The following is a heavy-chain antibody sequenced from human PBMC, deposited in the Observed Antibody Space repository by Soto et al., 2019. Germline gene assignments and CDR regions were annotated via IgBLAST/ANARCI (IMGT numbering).Heavy chain of an antibody. Sequence: QVQLVQSGAEVKKPGSSVKVSCKASGGTFSSYTISWVRQAPGQGLEWMGRIIPILGIANYAQKFQGRVTITADKSTSTAYMELSSLRSEDTAVYYCARVATMIVVGGWFDPWGQGTLVTVSS. CDR1: GGTFSSYT. CDR2: IIPILGIA. CDR3: ARVATMIVVGGWFDP. J-gene: IGHJ5*02. V-gene: IGHV1-69*02. D-gene: IGHD3-22*01.